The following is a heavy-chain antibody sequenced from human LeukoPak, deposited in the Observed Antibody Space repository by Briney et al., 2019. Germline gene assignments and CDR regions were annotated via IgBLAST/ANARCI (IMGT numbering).Heavy chain of an antibody. CDR2: INSDGSST. V-gene: IGHV3-74*01. D-gene: IGHD1-26*01. J-gene: IGHJ4*02. CDR1: GFTFSRDW. Sequence: GGSLRLSCAASGFTFSRDWMHWVRQAPGKGLVWVSRINSDGSSTNYADSMKGRFTISRDNAKNTLYLQMNSLRAEDTAVYYCPRALGSYFDYWGQGALVTVSS. CDR3: PRALGSYFDY.